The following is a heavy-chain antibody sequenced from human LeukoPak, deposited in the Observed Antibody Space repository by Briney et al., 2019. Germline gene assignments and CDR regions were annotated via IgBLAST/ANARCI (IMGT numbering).Heavy chain of an antibody. CDR3: ARDLRGGNSGAY. CDR2: INPNSGGT. Sequence: ASVKVSCKASGGTFSSYAISWVRQAPGQGLEWMGRINPNSGGTNSAQKFQGRVTMTRDTSISTAYMELSSLRSDDTAVYYCARDLRGGNSGAYWGQGTLVTVSS. V-gene: IGHV1-2*06. D-gene: IGHD4-23*01. J-gene: IGHJ4*02. CDR1: GGTFSSYA.